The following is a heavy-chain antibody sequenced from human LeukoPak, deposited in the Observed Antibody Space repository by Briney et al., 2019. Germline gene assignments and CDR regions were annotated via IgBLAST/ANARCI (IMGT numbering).Heavy chain of an antibody. D-gene: IGHD1-1*01. CDR3: ARANFTYYFDY. Sequence: PSQTLSLTCNVSGGSISSGGSRWSWIRQHPGKGLEWIGEINHSGSTNYNPSLKSRVTISVDTSKNQFSLKLSSVTAADTAVYYCARANFTYYFDYWGQGTLVTVSS. CDR2: INHSGST. J-gene: IGHJ4*02. CDR1: GGSISSGGSR. V-gene: IGHV4-31*03.